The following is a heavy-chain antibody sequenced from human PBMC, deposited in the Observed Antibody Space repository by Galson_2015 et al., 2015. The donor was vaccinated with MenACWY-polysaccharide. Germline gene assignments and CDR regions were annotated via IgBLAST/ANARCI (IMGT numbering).Heavy chain of an antibody. CDR2: IYPGDSDT. D-gene: IGHD2-8*01. Sequence: QSGAEVKKPGESLKISCQVSGYSFTNYWIAWVRQMPGKGLEWMGIIYPGDSDTRYSPSFQGQVTISADEPISTAFLLWSSLKASDTAMYYCARVSYSNYGMGVWGQGTTVTVSS. CDR1: GYSFTNYW. V-gene: IGHV5-51*01. CDR3: ARVSYSNYGMGV. J-gene: IGHJ6*02.